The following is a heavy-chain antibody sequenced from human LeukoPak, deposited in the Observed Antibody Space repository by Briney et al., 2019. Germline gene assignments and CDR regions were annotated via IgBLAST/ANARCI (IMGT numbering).Heavy chain of an antibody. J-gene: IGHJ3*02. D-gene: IGHD1-26*01. CDR3: ARAEREGGSPFGFDI. CDR2: ISSDGSKR. Sequence: GGSLRLSCAASGFIFDNYGIHWVRQAPGKGLEWLAVISSDGSKRSYGDSVKGRFTISRDNSKNTLYLQMNNLRGDDTSVYYCARAEREGGSPFGFDIWGQGTVVIVSS. V-gene: IGHV3-30*03. CDR1: GFIFDNYG.